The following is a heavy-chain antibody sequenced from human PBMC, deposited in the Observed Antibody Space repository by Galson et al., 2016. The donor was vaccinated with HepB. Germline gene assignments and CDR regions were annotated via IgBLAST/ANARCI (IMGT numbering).Heavy chain of an antibody. J-gene: IGHJ4*02. CDR1: GGSFSGYY. Sequence: SETLSLTCAVYGGSFSGYYWSWIRQPPGKGLEWIGEINHSGSTNYNPSLKSRVTISVDTSKNQFSLKLSSVTAADTAVYYCARVYSGAYGYWGQGTLVTVSS. V-gene: IGHV4-34*01. D-gene: IGHD1-26*01. CDR3: ARVYSGAYGY. CDR2: INHSGST.